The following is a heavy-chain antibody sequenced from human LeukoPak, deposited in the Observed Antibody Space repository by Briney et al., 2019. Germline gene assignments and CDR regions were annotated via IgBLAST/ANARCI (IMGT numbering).Heavy chain of an antibody. CDR1: GGSISSYY. D-gene: IGHD3-22*01. CDR2: IYYSGST. Sequence: SQTLSLTCTVSGGSISSYYWSWIRQPPGKGLEWIGYIYYSGSTNYNPSLKSRVTISVDTSKNQVSLKLSSVTAADTAVYYCARGVSYYYDSSGYEIDYWGQGTLVTVSS. CDR3: ARGVSYYYDSSGYEIDY. V-gene: IGHV4-59*01. J-gene: IGHJ4*02.